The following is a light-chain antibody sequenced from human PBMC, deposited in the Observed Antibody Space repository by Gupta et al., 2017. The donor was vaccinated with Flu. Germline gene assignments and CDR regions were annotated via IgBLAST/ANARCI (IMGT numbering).Light chain of an antibody. V-gene: IGKV1-5*03. Sequence: PSTLSASVGDRVTMTCRASQSMSTSLAWYQQKPGKAPQLLVFQASSLQRGVPSTFSGSASGTEFTLTIDSLQPGDFATYYCQQYNSYPWTFGQGTKVEF. CDR3: QQYNSYPWT. CDR1: QSMSTS. J-gene: IGKJ1*01. CDR2: QAS.